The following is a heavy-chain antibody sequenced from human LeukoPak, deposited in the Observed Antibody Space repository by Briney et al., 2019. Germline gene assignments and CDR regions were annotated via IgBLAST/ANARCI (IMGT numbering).Heavy chain of an antibody. CDR3: ARGGRTPPTDYGDYPFDY. D-gene: IGHD4-17*01. V-gene: IGHV1-2*04. Sequence: ASVKVSCKASGYTFTGYYMHWVRQAPGQGLEWMGWINPNSGGTNYAQKFQGWVTMTRDTSISTAYMELSRLRSDDTAVYYCARGGRTPPTDYGDYPFDYWGQGTLVTVSS. J-gene: IGHJ4*02. CDR1: GYTFTGYY. CDR2: INPNSGGT.